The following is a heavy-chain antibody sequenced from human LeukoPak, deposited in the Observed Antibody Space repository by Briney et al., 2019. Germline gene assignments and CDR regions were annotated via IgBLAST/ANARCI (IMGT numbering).Heavy chain of an antibody. J-gene: IGHJ4*02. CDR2: IYYSGST. V-gene: IGHV4-59*01. D-gene: IGHD6-19*01. CDR3: ARSDRRQWLYFFDY. CDR1: GGSLSSYY. Sequence: SETLSLTCTVSGGSLSSYYWSWIRQPPGKGLEWIGYIYYSGSTNYNPSLKSRVTISVDTSKNQFSLKLSSVTAADTAVYYCARSDRRQWLYFFDYWGQGTLVTVSS.